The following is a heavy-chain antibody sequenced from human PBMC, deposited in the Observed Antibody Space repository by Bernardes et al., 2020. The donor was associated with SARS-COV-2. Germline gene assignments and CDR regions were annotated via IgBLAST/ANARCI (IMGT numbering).Heavy chain of an antibody. J-gene: IGHJ4*02. CDR3: AKLLDYYDNTLFDY. D-gene: IGHD3-22*01. V-gene: IGHV3-9*01. CDR2: ISWNSGSI. CDR1: GFTFDDYA. Sequence: GGSLRLSCAASGFTFDDYAMHWVRQAPGKGLEWVSGISWNSGSIGYADSVKGRFTISRDNAKNSLYLQMNSLRAEDTALYYCAKLLDYYDNTLFDYWGQGTLVTVSS.